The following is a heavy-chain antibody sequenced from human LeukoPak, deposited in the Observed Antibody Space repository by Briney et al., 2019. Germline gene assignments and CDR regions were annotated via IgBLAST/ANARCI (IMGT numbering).Heavy chain of an antibody. Sequence: GGSLRLSCEPSGFPFSSHWMLWVRQAPGTGLVWVSRISGDGTIKTYADFVRGRFTISRDNTKNILYLQMNSLRVEDTAIYFCSRSQFDYWGQGVLVTVSS. CDR1: GFPFSSHW. CDR2: ISGDGTIK. J-gene: IGHJ4*02. CDR3: SRSQFDY. V-gene: IGHV3-74*03.